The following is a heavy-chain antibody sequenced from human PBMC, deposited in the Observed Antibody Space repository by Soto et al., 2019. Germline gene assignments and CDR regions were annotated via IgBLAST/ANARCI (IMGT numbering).Heavy chain of an antibody. Sequence: QVQLVQSGAEVKKPGSSVKVSCKASGGTFSSYAISWVRQAPGQGLEWMGGIIPIFGTANYAQKFQGRVTITADESTSTAYMELSSLGSEDTAVYYCARGAITMVGGVIIGGGLEYYYYGMDVWGQGTTVTVSS. J-gene: IGHJ6*02. CDR2: IIPIFGTA. V-gene: IGHV1-69*01. D-gene: IGHD3-10*01. CDR1: GGTFSSYA. CDR3: ARGAITMVGGVIIGGGLEYYYYGMDV.